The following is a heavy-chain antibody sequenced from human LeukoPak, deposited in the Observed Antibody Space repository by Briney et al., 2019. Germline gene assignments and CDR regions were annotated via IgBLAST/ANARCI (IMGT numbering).Heavy chain of an antibody. J-gene: IGHJ5*02. CDR3: ASCVSPSTRMYNWFDP. V-gene: IGHV4-59*01. CDR2: IYYSGST. D-gene: IGHD3-22*01. CDR1: GGSISSYY. Sequence: PSETLSLTCTVSGGSISSYYWSWIRQPPGKGLEWIGYIYYSGSTNYNPSLKSRVTISVDTSKNQFSLKLSSVTAADTAVYYCASCVSPSTRMYNWFDPWGQGTLVTVSS.